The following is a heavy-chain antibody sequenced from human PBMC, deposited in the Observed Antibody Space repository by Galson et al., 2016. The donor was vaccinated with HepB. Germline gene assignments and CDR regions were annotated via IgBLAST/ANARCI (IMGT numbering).Heavy chain of an antibody. J-gene: IGHJ4*02. CDR1: GFIFSDHY. Sequence: SLRLSCAASGFIFSDHYMDWVRQAPGKGLEWLGRSKNKANGYTTEYAASVEGRFTISRDDSKKSLYLQMSSLKIEDTAVYYCARWQSGSPVNWGQGTLVTVSS. CDR3: ARWQSGSPVN. D-gene: IGHD1-26*01. V-gene: IGHV3-72*01. CDR2: SKNKANGYTT.